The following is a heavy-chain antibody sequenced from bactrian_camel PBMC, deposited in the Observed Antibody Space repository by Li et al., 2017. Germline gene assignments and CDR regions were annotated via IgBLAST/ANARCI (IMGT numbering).Heavy chain of an antibody. CDR1: AYSSGYYC. CDR2: MDGDGRK. D-gene: IGHD2*01. CDR3: AADLGWCGSRPLQREFRN. J-gene: IGHJ4*01. V-gene: IGHV3S26*01. Sequence: HVQLVESGGNSVLAGGSLRLSCTFSAYSSGYYCMGWFRQVVGKEREEVAEMDGDGRKRYAESMQGRFTISHSNANNTLHLQMNSLKPEDTAVYYCAADLGWCGSRPLQREFRNWGQGTQVTVS.